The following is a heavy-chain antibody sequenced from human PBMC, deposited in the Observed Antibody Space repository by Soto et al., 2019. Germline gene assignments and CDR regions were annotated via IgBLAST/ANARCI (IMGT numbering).Heavy chain of an antibody. CDR2: ISSSANSI. CDR1: GFTFSAYS. Sequence: GGSLRLSCAASGFTFSAYSMNWVRQAPGKGLEWVSYISSSANSINYADSVKGRFTISRDNAKNSLYLQMNSLRAEDAAVYYCGRAKSYDNIWGQGTQVTVSS. CDR3: GRAKSYDNI. J-gene: IGHJ4*02. V-gene: IGHV3-48*01. D-gene: IGHD3-16*01.